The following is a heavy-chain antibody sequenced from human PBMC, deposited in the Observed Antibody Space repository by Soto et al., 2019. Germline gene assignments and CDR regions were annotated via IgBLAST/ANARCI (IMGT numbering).Heavy chain of an antibody. CDR3: AKGVSQYTPLALFDY. D-gene: IGHD5-18*01. CDR1: GFTFSSYA. Sequence: GGSLRLSCAASGFTFSSYAMSWVRQAPGKGLEWVSTIGGSDGRTYSTDSVKGRFTISRDNSRNTAYLQMNSLRVEDTAVYYCAKGVSQYTPLALFDYWGRGTLVTVSS. V-gene: IGHV3-23*01. CDR2: IGGSDGRT. J-gene: IGHJ4*02.